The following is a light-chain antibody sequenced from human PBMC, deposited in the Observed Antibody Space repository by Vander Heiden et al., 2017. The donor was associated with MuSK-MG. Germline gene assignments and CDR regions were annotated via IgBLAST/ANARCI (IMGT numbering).Light chain of an antibody. V-gene: IGKV1-33*01. Sequence: DIQMTQSPSSLSASVGDRVTITCQASHDIDIYVNWYQQKPGRPPQLLIYHASNLQTGVPSRFSGGGSGTTFTFTVSSLHPEDFATYFCHQDDNLRLNFGGGTKVEIK. CDR3: HQDDNLRLN. CDR1: HDIDIY. CDR2: HAS. J-gene: IGKJ4*01.